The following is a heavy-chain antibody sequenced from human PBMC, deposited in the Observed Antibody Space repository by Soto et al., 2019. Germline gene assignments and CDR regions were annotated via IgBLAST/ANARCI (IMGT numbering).Heavy chain of an antibody. CDR1: GFTFSSYA. V-gene: IGHV3-23*01. CDR2: ISGSGGST. J-gene: IGHJ4*02. CDR3: AKSRDYDSSGYYDY. Sequence: PGGSLRLSCAASGFTFSSYAMSWVRQAPGKGLEWVSAISGSGGSTYYADSVKGRFTISSDNSKNTLYLQMNSLRAEDTAVYYCAKSRDYDSSGYYDYWGQGTLVTVSS. D-gene: IGHD3-22*01.